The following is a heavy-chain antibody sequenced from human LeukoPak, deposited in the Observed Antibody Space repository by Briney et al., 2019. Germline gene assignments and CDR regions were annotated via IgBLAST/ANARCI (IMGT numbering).Heavy chain of an antibody. D-gene: IGHD1-26*01. CDR2: INAGGST. J-gene: IGHJ4*02. V-gene: IGHV4-4*08. CDR1: GGSIGTYD. Sequence: PSETLSLTCTVSGGSIGTYDWAWIRQPPGKGLEWIGYINAGGSTYYSPSLKSRVTFSVDASKNHLSLKLNSVAAADTAVYYCASGPWELDYWGQGTLVTVSS. CDR3: ASGPWELDY.